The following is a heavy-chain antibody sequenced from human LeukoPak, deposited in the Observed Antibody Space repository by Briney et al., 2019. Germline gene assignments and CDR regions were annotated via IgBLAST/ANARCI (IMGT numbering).Heavy chain of an antibody. CDR3: ARERITMVRGGGLDPYNWFDP. J-gene: IGHJ5*02. CDR1: GGSISSGDYY. Sequence: PSETLSLTCTVSGGSISSGDYYWSWIRQPPGKGLEWIGYIYYSGSTYYNPSLKSRVTISVDTSKNQFSLKLSTVTAADTAVYYCARERITMVRGGGLDPYNWFDPWGQGTLVTVSS. CDR2: IYYSGST. V-gene: IGHV4-30-4*01. D-gene: IGHD3-10*01.